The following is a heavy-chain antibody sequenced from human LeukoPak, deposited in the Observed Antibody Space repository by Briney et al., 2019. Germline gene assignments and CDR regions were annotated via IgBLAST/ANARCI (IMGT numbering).Heavy chain of an antibody. D-gene: IGHD3-3*01. V-gene: IGHV1-69*13. CDR2: IIPIFDTA. CDR3: ARGQRIFGVVIIPPYYYYYGMDV. J-gene: IGHJ6*02. CDR1: GGTFSSYA. Sequence: ASVKVSCKASGGTFSSYAISWVRQAPGQGLEWMGGIIPIFDTANYAQKFQGRVTITADESTSTAYMELSSLRSEDTAVYYCARGQRIFGVVIIPPYYYYYGMDVWGQGTTVTVSS.